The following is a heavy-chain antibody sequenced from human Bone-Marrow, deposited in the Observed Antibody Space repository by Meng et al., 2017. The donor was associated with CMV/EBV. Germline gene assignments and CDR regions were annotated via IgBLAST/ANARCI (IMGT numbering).Heavy chain of an antibody. Sequence: SGPTLVKPTQTLTLTCTFSGLSLSTSGVGVGWIRQPPGKALEWLALIYWNDDKRYSPSLKSRLTITKDTSKNQVVLTMTNMDPVDTATYYCANYCSSTSCFDWFDPWGQGTLVTVSS. CDR1: GLSLSTSGVG. D-gene: IGHD2-2*01. V-gene: IGHV2-5*01. CDR2: IYWNDDK. J-gene: IGHJ5*02. CDR3: ANYCSSTSCFDWFDP.